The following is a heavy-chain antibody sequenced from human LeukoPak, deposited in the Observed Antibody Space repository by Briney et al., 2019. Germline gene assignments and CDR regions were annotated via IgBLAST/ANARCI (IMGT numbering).Heavy chain of an antibody. Sequence: SVNVSCKASGGTFSSYAISWVRQAPGQGLEWMGGIIPIFGTANYAQKFQGRVTITADESTSTAYMELSSLRSEDTAVYYCAKPYSSSLPSPNYYYGMDVWGQGTTVTVSS. D-gene: IGHD6-6*01. CDR2: IIPIFGTA. V-gene: IGHV1-69*13. CDR1: GGTFSSYA. J-gene: IGHJ6*02. CDR3: AKPYSSSLPSPNYYYGMDV.